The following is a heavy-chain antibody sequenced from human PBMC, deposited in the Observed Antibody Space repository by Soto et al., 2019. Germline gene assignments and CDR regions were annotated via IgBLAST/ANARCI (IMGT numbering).Heavy chain of an antibody. Sequence: SETLSLTCTVSGGSISSYYWSWIRQPPGKGLEWIGYIYYSGSTNHNPSLKSRVTISVDTSKNQFSLKLSSVTAADTAVYYCARAGGILWFGELSGAAYYYGMDVWGQGTTVTVSS. D-gene: IGHD3-10*01. J-gene: IGHJ6*02. CDR1: GGSISSYY. V-gene: IGHV4-59*01. CDR3: ARAGGILWFGELSGAAYYYGMDV. CDR2: IYYSGST.